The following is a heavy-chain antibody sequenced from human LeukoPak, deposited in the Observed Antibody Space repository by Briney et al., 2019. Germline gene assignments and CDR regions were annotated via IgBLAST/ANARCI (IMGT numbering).Heavy chain of an antibody. V-gene: IGHV4-59*01. J-gene: IGHJ4*02. Sequence: ASETLSLTCTISGGSISSYYWSRIRQPPGKGLEWIGYIYYSGSTNYNPSLKSRVTISVDTSKNQFSLKLSSVTAADTAVYYCARAVYSNYGSNYFDYWGQGTLVTVSS. D-gene: IGHD4-11*01. CDR1: GGSISSYY. CDR2: IYYSGST. CDR3: ARAVYSNYGSNYFDY.